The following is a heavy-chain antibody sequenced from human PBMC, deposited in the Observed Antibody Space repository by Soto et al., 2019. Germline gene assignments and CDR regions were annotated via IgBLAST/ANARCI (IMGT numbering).Heavy chain of an antibody. J-gene: IGHJ5*02. V-gene: IGHV1-69*12. CDR1: GGSFSTYD. CDR2: ISHIFGTP. D-gene: IGHD2-21*02. Sequence: QVQSVQSGAEVKKPGSSVKVSCKASGGSFSTYDISWVRQAPGQGLEWMREISHIFGTPNYAQNFQVRVTITADESTRTVYMKLSSLQSEDTVVYYCARSILVTTKSRWLDTWGQGSLVTVSS. CDR3: ARSILVTTKSRWLDT.